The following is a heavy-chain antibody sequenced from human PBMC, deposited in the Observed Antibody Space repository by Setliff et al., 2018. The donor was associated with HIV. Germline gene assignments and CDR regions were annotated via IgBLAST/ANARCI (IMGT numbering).Heavy chain of an antibody. D-gene: IGHD2-15*01. CDR3: TTSRYSSSGSCPGVF. CDR2: VDPADGET. V-gene: IGHV1-24*01. Sequence: ASVKVSCKISGYTLTEVSMHWVRQAPGKGLEWMGRVDPADGETRYAEKFQGRVIIIADTSTHTAYMELSSLRSEDTAIYYCTTSRYSSSGSCPGVFWGQGTLVTVSS. J-gene: IGHJ4*02. CDR1: GYTLTEVS.